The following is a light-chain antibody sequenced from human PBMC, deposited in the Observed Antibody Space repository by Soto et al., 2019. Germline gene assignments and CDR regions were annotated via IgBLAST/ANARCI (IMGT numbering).Light chain of an antibody. Sequence: EIVMTQSPATLSVSPGERATLSCRASQSVSSNLAWYQQKPGQAPRLLIYGASTRATGIPARFSGSGSGTEFTLTISSLQSEDCAVYYCQQCNHWPLYTFGQGTKLEIK. V-gene: IGKV3-15*01. J-gene: IGKJ2*01. CDR2: GAS. CDR1: QSVSSN. CDR3: QQCNHWPLYT.